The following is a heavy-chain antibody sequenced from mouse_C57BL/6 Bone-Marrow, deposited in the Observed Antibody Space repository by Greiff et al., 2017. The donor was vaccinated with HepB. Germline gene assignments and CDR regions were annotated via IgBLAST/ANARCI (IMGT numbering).Heavy chain of an antibody. J-gene: IGHJ1*03. Sequence: EVQVVESGPGMVKPSQSLSLTCTVTGYSITSGYDWHWIRHFPGNKLEWMGYISYSGSTNYNPSLESRISITHDTSKNHFFLKLNSVTTEDTATYYCARGRYYWYFDVWGTGTTVTVSS. V-gene: IGHV3-1*01. CDR3: ARGRYYWYFDV. CDR1: GYSITSGYD. CDR2: ISYSGST.